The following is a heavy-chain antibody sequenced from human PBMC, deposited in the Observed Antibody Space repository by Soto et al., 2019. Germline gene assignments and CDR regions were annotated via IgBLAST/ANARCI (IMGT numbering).Heavy chain of an antibody. J-gene: IGHJ6*02. D-gene: IGHD3-10*01. CDR2: IIPIFGTA. CDR1: GGTFSSYA. V-gene: IGHV1-69*01. CDR3: ARDSTTLWFGELLPAGMDV. Sequence: QVQLVQSGAEVKKPGSSVKVSCKASGGTFSSYAISWVRQAPGQGLEWMGGIIPIFGTANYAQKFQGRVTIPADESTNTAYMELSSLSSEDTAVYYCARDSTTLWFGELLPAGMDVWGQGTTVTVSS.